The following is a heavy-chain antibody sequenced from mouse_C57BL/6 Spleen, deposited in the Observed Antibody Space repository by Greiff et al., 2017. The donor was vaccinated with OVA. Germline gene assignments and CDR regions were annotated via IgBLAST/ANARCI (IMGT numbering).Heavy chain of an antibody. D-gene: IGHD1-1*01. Sequence: QVQLQQSGPELVKPGASVKISCKASGYAFSSSWMNWVKQRPGKGLEWIGRIYPGDGDTNYNGKFKGKATLTADKSSSTAYMQLSSLTSEDSAVYFCARRYYGSRAMDYWGQGTSVTVSS. CDR3: ARRYYGSRAMDY. J-gene: IGHJ4*01. CDR1: GYAFSSSW. CDR2: IYPGDGDT. V-gene: IGHV1-82*01.